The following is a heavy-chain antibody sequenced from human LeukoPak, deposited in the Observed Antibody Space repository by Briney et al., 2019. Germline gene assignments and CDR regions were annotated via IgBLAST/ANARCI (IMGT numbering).Heavy chain of an antibody. CDR2: IIPIFGTA. CDR3: AGEGGYYYGSGSPSDP. D-gene: IGHD3-10*01. V-gene: IGHV1-69*06. CDR1: GGTFSSYA. Sequence: SVKVSCKASGGTFSSYAISWVRQAPGKGLEWMGGIIPIFGTANYAQKFQGRVTVTADKSTSTAYMELSSLRSEDTAVYYCAGEGGYYYGSGSPSDPWGQGTLVTVSS. J-gene: IGHJ5*02.